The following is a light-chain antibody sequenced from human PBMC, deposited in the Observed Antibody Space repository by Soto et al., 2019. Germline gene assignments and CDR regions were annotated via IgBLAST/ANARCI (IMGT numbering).Light chain of an antibody. V-gene: IGKV1-9*01. Sequence: DIPLTQSPVFLSESGGDRANITCRASQAITNNLAWYQQKPGKPPRLLIYQESTLQSGVPSRFSGSKSGTQFTLTIDSLQPEDFATYYCQQYYSYPPWTFGQGTKVDIK. J-gene: IGKJ1*01. CDR3: QQYYSYPPWT. CDR2: QES. CDR1: QAITNN.